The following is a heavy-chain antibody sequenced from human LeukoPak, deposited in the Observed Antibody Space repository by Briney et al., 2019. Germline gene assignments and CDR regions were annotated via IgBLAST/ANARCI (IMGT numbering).Heavy chain of an antibody. CDR2: INPNSGGT. CDR3: PRDVRHCHWLHFVVAYTDKLDAFDL. D-gene: IGHD3-9*01. V-gene: IGHV1-2*02. CDR1: GYTFTGYY. J-gene: IGHJ3*01. Sequence: GASVKVACKASGYTFTGYYMHWVRQAPGQGLEWMGWINPNSGGTNYAQKLQGRVTMTTDTYTSAAYLERRRLRSDDTDVHYCPRDVRHCHWLHFVVAYTDKLDAFDLWGQGTMVPVSS.